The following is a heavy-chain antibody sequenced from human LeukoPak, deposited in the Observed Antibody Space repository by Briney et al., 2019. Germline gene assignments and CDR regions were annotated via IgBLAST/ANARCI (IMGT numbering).Heavy chain of an antibody. CDR1: ARSFSGYY. Sequence: SETLSLTCAVYARSFSGYYWSWIRQPPGKGLEWIGEINHSGSTNYNPSLKSRVTISVDTSKNQFSLKLSSVTAADTAVYYCARGRGVFRYNWFDPWGQGTLVTVSS. V-gene: IGHV4-34*01. CDR2: INHSGST. CDR3: ARGRGVFRYNWFDP. D-gene: IGHD2-8*01. J-gene: IGHJ5*02.